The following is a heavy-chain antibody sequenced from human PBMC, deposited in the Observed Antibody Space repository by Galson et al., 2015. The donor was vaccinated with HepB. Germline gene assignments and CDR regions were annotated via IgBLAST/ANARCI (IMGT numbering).Heavy chain of an antibody. V-gene: IGHV1-46*01. CDR3: ARAGYYYDSSGYYNFDY. CDR2: INPSGGST. D-gene: IGHD3-22*01. Sequence: SVKVSCKASGYTFTSYYMHWVRQAPGQGLEWMGIINPSGGSTSYAQKLQGRVTMTRDTSTSTVYMELSSLRSEDTAVYYCARAGYYYDSSGYYNFDYWGQGTLVTVSS. CDR1: GYTFTSYY. J-gene: IGHJ4*02.